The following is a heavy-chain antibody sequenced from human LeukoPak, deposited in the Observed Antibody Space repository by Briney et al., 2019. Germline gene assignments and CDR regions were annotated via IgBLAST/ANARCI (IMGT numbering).Heavy chain of an antibody. D-gene: IGHD2-2*01. J-gene: IGHJ4*02. CDR1: GFTFSSYA. CDR3: AKDEDIVVVPAAIDY. V-gene: IGHV3-23*01. Sequence: GSLRLSCAASGFTFSSYAMSWVRQAPGKGLEWVSAISGSGGSTYYADSVKGRFTISRDNSKNTLYLQMNSLRAEDTAVYYRAKDEDIVVVPAAIDYWGQGTLVTVSS. CDR2: ISGSGGST.